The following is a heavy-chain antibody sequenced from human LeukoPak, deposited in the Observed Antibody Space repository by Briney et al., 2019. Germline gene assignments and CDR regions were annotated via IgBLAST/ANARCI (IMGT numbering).Heavy chain of an antibody. D-gene: IGHD3-16*02. CDR1: GYTFTGYY. J-gene: IGHJ4*02. CDR3: ARGPPLYYDYVWGSYRWYYFDY. Sequence: ASVKVSCKASGYTFTGYYMHWVRQAPGQGLEWMGWINPNSGGTNYAQKFQGRVTMTRDTSISTAYMELSRLRSDDTAVYYCARGPPLYYDYVWGSYRWYYFDYWGQGTLVTVSS. V-gene: IGHV1-2*02. CDR2: INPNSGGT.